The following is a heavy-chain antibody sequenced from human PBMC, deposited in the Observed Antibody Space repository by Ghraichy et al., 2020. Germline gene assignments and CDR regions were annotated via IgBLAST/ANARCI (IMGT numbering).Heavy chain of an antibody. D-gene: IGHD3-9*01. J-gene: IGHJ1*01. CDR3: ARGALSQNPNFQH. V-gene: IGHV3-53*01. CDR1: GFTVSSNY. Sequence: GGVLRLSCAASGFTVSSNYMSWVRQAPGKGLEWVSVIYSGGSTYYADSVKGRFTISRDNAKNTLYLQMNSLRAEDTAVYYCARGALSQNPNFQHWGQGTLVTVSS. CDR2: IYSGGST.